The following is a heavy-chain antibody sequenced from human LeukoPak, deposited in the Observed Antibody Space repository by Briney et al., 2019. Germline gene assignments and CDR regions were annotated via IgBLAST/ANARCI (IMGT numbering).Heavy chain of an antibody. CDR1: GFTFSSYA. Sequence: GRSLRLSCAASGFTFSSYAMHWVRQAPGKGLEWVANIKQDGREKYYMDSVKGRFTISRDNAKNSLYLQMNSLRAEDTAVYYCASGGGATRSGYAFDMWGQGTMVTVSS. CDR2: IKQDGREK. CDR3: ASGGGATRSGYAFDM. V-gene: IGHV3-7*01. J-gene: IGHJ3*02. D-gene: IGHD1-26*01.